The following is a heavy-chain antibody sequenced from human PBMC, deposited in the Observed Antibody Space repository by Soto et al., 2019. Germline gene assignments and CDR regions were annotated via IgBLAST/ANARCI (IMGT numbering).Heavy chain of an antibody. V-gene: IGHV1-2*02. Sequence: GASVKVSCKASGGTFSSYAISWVRQAPGQGPEWMGWINPDSGGTNYAQKFQGRVTMTRDTSINTAYMELRSLRSDDTAVYYCVTGGGTSSSGLPKPERNWGQGTLVTVS. J-gene: IGHJ4*02. CDR2: INPDSGGT. D-gene: IGHD6-6*01. CDR1: GGTFSSYA. CDR3: VTGGGTSSSGLPKPERN.